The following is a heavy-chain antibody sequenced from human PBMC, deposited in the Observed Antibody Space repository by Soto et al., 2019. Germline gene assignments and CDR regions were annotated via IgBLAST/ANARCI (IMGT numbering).Heavy chain of an antibody. Sequence: SETLSLTCSVSGGSINGYFWTWTRQPVGKGLEWIGRIYTNGGTDYNPSLKSRVAMSIDASKNQFSLTLTSVTAADTAVYYCARLTGRGYSYGYGLNFDYWGQGTLVTVSS. V-gene: IGHV4-4*07. CDR3: ARLTGRGYSYGYGLNFDY. CDR2: IYTNGGT. CDR1: GGSINGYF. J-gene: IGHJ4*02. D-gene: IGHD5-18*01.